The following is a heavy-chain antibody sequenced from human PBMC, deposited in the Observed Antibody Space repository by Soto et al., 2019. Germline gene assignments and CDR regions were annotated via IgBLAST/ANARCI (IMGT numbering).Heavy chain of an antibody. CDR2: INHSGST. CDR1: GDSISNNKW. J-gene: IGHJ4*02. V-gene: IGHV4-4*02. D-gene: IGHD6-13*01. CDR3: AGLIGYSSS. Sequence: SETLSLTCSVSGDSISNNKWWSWVRQPPGKGLEWIGEINHSGSTNYNPSLKSRVTISVDTSKNQFSLKLSSVTAADTAVYYCAGLIGYSSSWGQGTLVTVSS.